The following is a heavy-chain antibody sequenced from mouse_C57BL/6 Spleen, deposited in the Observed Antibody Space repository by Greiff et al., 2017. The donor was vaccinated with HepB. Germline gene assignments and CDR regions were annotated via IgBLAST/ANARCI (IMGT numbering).Heavy chain of an antibody. CDR3: ASGGVFDY. J-gene: IGHJ2*01. CDR1: GYTFTSYW. V-gene: IGHV1-69*01. CDR2: IDPSDSYT. Sequence: QVQLKQPGAELVMPGASVKLSCKASGYTFTSYWMHWVKQRPGQGLEWIGEIDPSDSYTNYNQKFKGKSTLTVDKSSSTAYMQLSSLTSEDSAVYYCASGGVFDYWGQGTTLTVSS. D-gene: IGHD3-2*02.